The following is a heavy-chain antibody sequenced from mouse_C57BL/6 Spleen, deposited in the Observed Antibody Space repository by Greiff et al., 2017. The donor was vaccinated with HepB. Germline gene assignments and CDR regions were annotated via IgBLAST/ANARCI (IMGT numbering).Heavy chain of an antibody. V-gene: IGHV1-74*01. J-gene: IGHJ1*03. CDR3: AIGLVKYGEWYFDV. CDR2: INPSDSDT. CDR1: GYTFTSYW. Sequence: VQLQQSGAELVKPGASVKVSCKASGYTFTSYWMHWVKQRPGQGLEWIGRINPSDSDTNYNHKFKGKATLTVDKSSSKAYLQLSSLTSEDSAVYYCAIGLVKYGEWYFDVWGTGTTVTVSA. D-gene: IGHD2-10*02.